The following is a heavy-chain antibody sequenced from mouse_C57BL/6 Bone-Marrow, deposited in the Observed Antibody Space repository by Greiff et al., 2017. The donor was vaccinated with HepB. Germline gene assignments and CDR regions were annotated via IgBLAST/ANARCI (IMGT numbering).Heavy chain of an antibody. CDR1: GFNIKDDY. D-gene: IGHD1-1*01. Sequence: EVKLVESGAELVRPGASVKLSCTASGFNIKDDYMHWVKQRPEQGLEWIGWIDPENGDTEYASKFQGKATITADTSSNTAYLQLSSLTSEDTAVYYCTTSPNLFLYAMDYWGQGTSVTVSS. CDR3: TTSPNLFLYAMDY. CDR2: IDPENGDT. V-gene: IGHV14-4*01. J-gene: IGHJ4*01.